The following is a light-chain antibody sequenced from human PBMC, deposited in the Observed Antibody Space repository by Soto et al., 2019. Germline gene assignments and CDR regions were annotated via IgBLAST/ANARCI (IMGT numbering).Light chain of an antibody. CDR3: QQRRSWPRT. V-gene: IGKV3-11*01. CDR2: DAS. J-gene: IGKJ2*01. CDR1: QRVSNS. Sequence: EIVLTQSPATLSLSPGERATLSCRASQRVSNSLTWFLQKPGQAPRLLIYDASNRATDIPARFSGSGSGTYFTLTISSLEPEDFAVYYCQQRRSWPRTFGQGTKLEIK.